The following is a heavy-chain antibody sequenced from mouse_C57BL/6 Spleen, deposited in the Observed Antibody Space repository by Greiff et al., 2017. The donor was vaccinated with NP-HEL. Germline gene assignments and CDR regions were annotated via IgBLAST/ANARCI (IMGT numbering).Heavy chain of an antibody. CDR3: AREGTVVATDWYFDV. CDR2: IYPSDSET. V-gene: IGHV1-61*01. Sequence: QVQLQQSGAELVRPGSSVKLSCKASGYTFTSYWMDWVKQRPGQGLEWIGNIYPSDSETHYNQKFKDKATLTVDKSSSTAYMQLSSLTSEDSAVYYCAREGTVVATDWYFDVWGTGTTVTVSS. J-gene: IGHJ1*03. CDR1: GYTFTSYW. D-gene: IGHD1-1*01.